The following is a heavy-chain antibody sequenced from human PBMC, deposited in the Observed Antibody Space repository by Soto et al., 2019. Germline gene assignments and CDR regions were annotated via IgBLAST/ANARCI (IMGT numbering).Heavy chain of an antibody. CDR2: IYYSGST. J-gene: IGHJ5*02. Sequence: QVQLQESGPGLVKPSQTLSLTCTVSGGSISSGGYYWSWIRQHPGKGLEWIGYIYYSGSTYYNPSLKSRVTIAVDTSKNQFSLKLSFLTAADTAVYYCARDHRYYDILTGYQNNWFDPWGQGTLVTVSS. D-gene: IGHD3-9*01. CDR3: ARDHRYYDILTGYQNNWFDP. CDR1: GGSISSGGYY. V-gene: IGHV4-31*03.